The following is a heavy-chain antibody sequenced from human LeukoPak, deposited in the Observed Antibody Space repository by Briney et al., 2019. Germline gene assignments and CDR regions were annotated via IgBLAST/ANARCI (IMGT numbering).Heavy chain of an antibody. CDR2: MNPNSGNT. D-gene: IGHD5-18*01. J-gene: IGHJ4*02. Sequence: ASVKVSCKASGYTFTSYDINWVRQATGQGLEWMGWMNPNSGNTGYAQKFQGRDTMTRNTSISTAYMELSSLRSEDAAVYYCARRNTGVVAGLDCWGQGTLVTVSS. V-gene: IGHV1-8*01. CDR1: GYTFTSYD. CDR3: ARRNTGVVAGLDC.